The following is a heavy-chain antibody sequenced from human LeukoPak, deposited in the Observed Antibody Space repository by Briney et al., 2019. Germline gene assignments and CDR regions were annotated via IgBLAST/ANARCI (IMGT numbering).Heavy chain of an antibody. J-gene: IGHJ4*02. D-gene: IGHD5-24*01. CDR3: ARLRDGYNLDY. Sequence: SETLSLTCTVSGGSISSYYWSWIRQPPGKGLEWIGYIYYSGSTNYNSSLKSRVTISVDTSKNQFSLKLSSVTAADTAVYYCARLRDGYNLDYWGQGTLVTVSS. CDR1: GGSISSYY. V-gene: IGHV4-59*08. CDR2: IYYSGST.